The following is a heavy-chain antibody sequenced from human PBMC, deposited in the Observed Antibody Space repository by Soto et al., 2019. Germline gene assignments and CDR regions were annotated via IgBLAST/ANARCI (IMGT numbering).Heavy chain of an antibody. CDR1: GFTFSSYG. J-gene: IGHJ4*02. CDR2: IAYDGSNK. V-gene: IGHV3-30*18. D-gene: IGHD5-18*01. Sequence: QVQLVESGGAVVQPGKSLRLSCAASGFTFSSYGMYWVRQAPGKGLEWVAAIAYDGSNKYHGDSVKGRFTISRDNSKNTLYLQMNSLRGEDTAVYYCAEDIVRYTYGACDYWGQGALVTVSS. CDR3: AEDIVRYTYGACDY.